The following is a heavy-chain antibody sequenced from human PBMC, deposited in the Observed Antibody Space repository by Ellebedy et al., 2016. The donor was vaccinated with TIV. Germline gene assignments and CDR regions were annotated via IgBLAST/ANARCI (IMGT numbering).Heavy chain of an antibody. CDR3: AREFWGMLDV. CDR2: IYPGDSDT. Sequence: GESLKISCKGSGYSFTSYWIGWVRQMLGKGLELMGIIYPGDSDTRYSPSFQGQVTLSADKSISTAYLQWSSLKASDTAVYYCAREFWGMLDVWGQGTMVTVSP. CDR1: GYSFTSYW. V-gene: IGHV5-51*01. J-gene: IGHJ3*01. D-gene: IGHD7-27*01.